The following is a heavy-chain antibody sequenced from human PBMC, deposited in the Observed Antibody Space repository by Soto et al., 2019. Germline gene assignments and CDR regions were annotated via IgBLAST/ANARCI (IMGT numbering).Heavy chain of an antibody. CDR2: IYYSGST. Sequence: SETLSLTCTVSGGSISSYYWSWIRQPPGKGLEWIGYIYYSGSTNYNPSLKSRVTISVDTSKNQSSLKLSSVTAADTAVYYCARAHYDFWSGFDRRGQYYFDYWGQGTLVTVSS. CDR3: ARAHYDFWSGFDRRGQYYFDY. D-gene: IGHD3-3*01. CDR1: GGSISSYY. V-gene: IGHV4-59*01. J-gene: IGHJ4*02.